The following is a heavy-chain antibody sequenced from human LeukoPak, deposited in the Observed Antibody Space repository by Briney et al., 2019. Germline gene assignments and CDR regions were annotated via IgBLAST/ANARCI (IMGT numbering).Heavy chain of an antibody. V-gene: IGHV3-23*01. Sequence: GGSLRLSCAASGSTFSSYAMSWVRQAPGKGLEWVSAISGSGGSTYYADSVKGRFTISRDNSKNTLYLQMNSLRAEDTAVYYCAQAGITMVRGVPDYWGQGTLVTVSS. J-gene: IGHJ4*02. CDR1: GSTFSSYA. CDR3: AQAGITMVRGVPDY. D-gene: IGHD3-10*01. CDR2: ISGSGGST.